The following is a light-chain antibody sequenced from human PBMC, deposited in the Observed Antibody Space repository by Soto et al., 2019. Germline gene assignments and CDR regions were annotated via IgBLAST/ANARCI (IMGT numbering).Light chain of an antibody. CDR1: QSVGTS. Sequence: EVVLTQSPATLSLSPGDRVALSCRASQSVGTSLAWYQQKPGQAPRLLIYDASYRAPGIPARFSGSGSGTDFTLTISSLEAEDSAVYYCQQRGSWPATFGPGTKVDIK. J-gene: IGKJ3*01. CDR2: DAS. V-gene: IGKV3-11*01. CDR3: QQRGSWPAT.